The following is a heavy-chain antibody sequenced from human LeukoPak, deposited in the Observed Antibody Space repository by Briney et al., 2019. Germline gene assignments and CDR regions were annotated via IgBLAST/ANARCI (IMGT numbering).Heavy chain of an antibody. CDR3: ARDLNTVVGPAEH. V-gene: IGHV3-33*01. J-gene: IGHJ1*01. D-gene: IGHD2-2*01. CDR1: GLTFNTFG. CDR2: IWFDGAKK. Sequence: PGGSLRLSCAASGLTFNTFGMHWVRQAPGKGLEWVAFIWFDGAKKYYADSVMGRFTISRDNSKNMLYLQMNSLRAEDTAVYFCARDLNTVVGPAEHWGQGNLVTVSS.